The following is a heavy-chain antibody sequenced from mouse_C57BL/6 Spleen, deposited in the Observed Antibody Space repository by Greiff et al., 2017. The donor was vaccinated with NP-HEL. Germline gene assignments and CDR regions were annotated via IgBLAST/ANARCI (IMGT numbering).Heavy chain of an antibody. D-gene: IGHD3-2*02. CDR3: ARWGSGYSY. CDR1: GYTFTSYW. V-gene: IGHV1-50*01. Sequence: VKLVESGAELVKPGASVKLSCKASGYTFTSYWMQWVKQRPGQGLEWIGEIDPSDSYTNYNQKFKGKATLTVDTSSSTAYMQLSSLTSEDSAVYYCARWGSGYSYWGQGTLVTVSA. J-gene: IGHJ3*01. CDR2: IDPSDSYT.